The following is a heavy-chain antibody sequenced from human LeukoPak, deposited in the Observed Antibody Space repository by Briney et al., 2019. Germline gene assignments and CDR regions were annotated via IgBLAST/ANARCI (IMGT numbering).Heavy chain of an antibody. J-gene: IGHJ4*02. CDR2: IDWDGDK. V-gene: IGHV2-70*17. D-gene: IGHD1-14*01. CDR3: ARMKGCGVPNAVYSFDY. Sequence: SGPTLVKPTQTLTLTCTFPGFTLTTSGMCVSWIRQPPGKAPEWLAHIDWDGDKFYTPSLKTRLTLSKDASRNQVVFTITNMDPVDTGTYYCARMKGCGVPNAVYSFDYWGQGTLVTVSS. CDR1: GFTLTTSGMC.